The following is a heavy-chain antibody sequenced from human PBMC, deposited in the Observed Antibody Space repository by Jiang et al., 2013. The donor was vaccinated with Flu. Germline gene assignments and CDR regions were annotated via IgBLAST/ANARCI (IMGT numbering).Heavy chain of an antibody. CDR1: AGSISSYY. Sequence: LLKPSETLSLTCTVSAGSISSYYWSWIRQPPGKGLEWIGYISYSGSTNYNPSLRSRVTISVDTSKNQFSLKLTSATAADTAIYYCARLVGSTRALDYWGQGTLVTVSS. CDR2: ISYSGST. J-gene: IGHJ4*02. CDR3: ARLVGSTRALDY. V-gene: IGHV4-59*13. D-gene: IGHD1-26*01.